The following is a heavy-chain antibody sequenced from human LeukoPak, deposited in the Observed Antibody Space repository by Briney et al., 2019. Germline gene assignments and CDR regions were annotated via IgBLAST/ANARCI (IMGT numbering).Heavy chain of an antibody. Sequence: SETLSLTCGVYGGSFSGYHWNWIRQPPGEGLEWIGEINHSGSTNYNPSLKSRVTISVDTSKKQFSLRLSSVTAADTAVYFCARSVRIAVADPHLDYWGQGTLVTVSS. V-gene: IGHV4-34*01. CDR3: ARSVRIAVADPHLDY. CDR1: GGSFSGYH. CDR2: INHSGST. J-gene: IGHJ4*02. D-gene: IGHD6-19*01.